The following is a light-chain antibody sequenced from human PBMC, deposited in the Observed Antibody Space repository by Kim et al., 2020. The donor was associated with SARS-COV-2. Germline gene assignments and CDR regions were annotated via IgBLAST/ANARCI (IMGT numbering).Light chain of an antibody. CDR1: SSNIGNNY. CDR3: GTWDSSLSAGFYV. CDR2: DNN. V-gene: IGLV1-51*01. Sequence: QSVLTQPPSVSAAPGQKVTISCSGGSSNIGNNYVSWYQQLPGTAPKLLIYDNNKRPSGIPDRFSGSKSGTSATLGITGLQTGDEADYYCGTWDSSLSAGFYVFGTGTKVTVL. J-gene: IGLJ1*01.